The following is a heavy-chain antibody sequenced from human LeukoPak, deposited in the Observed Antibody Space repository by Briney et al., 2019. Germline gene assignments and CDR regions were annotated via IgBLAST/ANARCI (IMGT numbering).Heavy chain of an antibody. V-gene: IGHV4-39*01. Sequence: PSETLSLTCTVSGGSISSYFWGWIRQPPGKGLEWIGSIYYSGSTNYNPSLKSPVTMSVDTPKNQFSLKLTSVTAADTAVYYCARQSIAARGYYYYMDVWGKGTTVTVSS. CDR2: IYYSGST. J-gene: IGHJ6*03. D-gene: IGHD6-6*01. CDR1: GGSISSYF. CDR3: ARQSIAARGYYYYMDV.